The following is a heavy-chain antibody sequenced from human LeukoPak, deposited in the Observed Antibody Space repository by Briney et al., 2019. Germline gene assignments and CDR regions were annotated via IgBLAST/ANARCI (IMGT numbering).Heavy chain of an antibody. Sequence: GGSLRLSCVGSGFPFHTYAMTWVRQAPGKGLEWVSSISSSGSNRYYADSVRGRFTISRDDSKNTMYLQMNSLEAEDTAVYFCAKNPVVKSYDSDYWGQGTLVTVSS. CDR1: GFPFHTYA. J-gene: IGHJ4*02. V-gene: IGHV3-23*01. D-gene: IGHD5-18*01. CDR2: ISSSGSNR. CDR3: AKNPVVKSYDSDY.